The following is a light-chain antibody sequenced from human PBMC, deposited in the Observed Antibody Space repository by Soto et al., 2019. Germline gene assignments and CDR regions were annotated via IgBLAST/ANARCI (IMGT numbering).Light chain of an antibody. Sequence: EIVMTQSPGTLSVSPGERATLSCRASQSVGSNLAWYQQKPGQAPRLLIYGASTRDAGIPVKFSGSGSGTEFTLSISSLQSEDFAVSYCHQHNNWPPRWTFGQGTKLDIK. V-gene: IGKV3-15*01. CDR1: QSVGSN. CDR3: HQHNNWPPRWT. J-gene: IGKJ2*01. CDR2: GAS.